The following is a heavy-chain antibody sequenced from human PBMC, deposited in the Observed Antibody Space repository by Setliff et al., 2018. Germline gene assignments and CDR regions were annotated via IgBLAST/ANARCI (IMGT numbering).Heavy chain of an antibody. V-gene: IGHV3-23*03. J-gene: IGHJ5*02. CDR3: ARDLIRGAPNWFDP. CDR1: GFTFSNYA. D-gene: IGHD3-10*01. CDR2: IYSGGST. Sequence: LRLSCEASGFTFSNYAMSWVRQAPGKGLEWVSVIYSGGSTHYADSVKGRFTISRDNAKSSLYLQMNSLSAEDTAVYYCARDLIRGAPNWFDPWGQGTLVTVSS.